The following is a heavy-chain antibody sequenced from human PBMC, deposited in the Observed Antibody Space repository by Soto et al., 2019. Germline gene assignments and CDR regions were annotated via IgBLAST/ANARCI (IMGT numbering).Heavy chain of an antibody. Sequence: AGGSLRLSCAASGFTFSSYAMSWVRQGSGKGLEWVSVISGSTGTTDYADSVKGRFTISRDNAKNTLYLQMNSLRAEDTAVYYCAKDGGITIFGVVSPLSSWGQGTLVTVSS. CDR3: AKDGGITIFGVVSPLSS. CDR2: ISGSTGTT. J-gene: IGHJ5*02. V-gene: IGHV3-23*01. CDR1: GFTFSSYA. D-gene: IGHD3-3*01.